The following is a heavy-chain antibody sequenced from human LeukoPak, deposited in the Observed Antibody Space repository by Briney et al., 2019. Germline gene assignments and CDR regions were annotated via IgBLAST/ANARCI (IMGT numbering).Heavy chain of an antibody. J-gene: IGHJ6*02. D-gene: IGHD3-10*01. CDR1: GYTFTSYY. Sequence: ASVKVSCKASGYTFTSYYMHWVRQAPGQGLEWMGIINPSGGSTSYAQKFQGRVTMTRDTSTSTAYMELRSLRSDDTAVYYCARVGNYYGSGSYYYYGMDVWGQGTTVTVSS. CDR2: INPSGGST. V-gene: IGHV1-46*01. CDR3: ARVGNYYGSGSYYYYGMDV.